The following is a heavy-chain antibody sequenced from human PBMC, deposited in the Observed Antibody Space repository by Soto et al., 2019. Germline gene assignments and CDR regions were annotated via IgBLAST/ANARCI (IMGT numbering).Heavy chain of an antibody. V-gene: IGHV3-64*01. J-gene: IGHJ3*02. Sequence: GGSLRLSCAASGFTFSSYAMHWVRQAPGKGLEYVSAISSNGGSTYYANSVKGRFTISRDNSKNTLYLQMGSLRAEDMAVYYCARDINGVSAFDIWGQGTMVTVSS. D-gene: IGHD2-8*01. CDR2: ISSNGGST. CDR1: GFTFSSYA. CDR3: ARDINGVSAFDI.